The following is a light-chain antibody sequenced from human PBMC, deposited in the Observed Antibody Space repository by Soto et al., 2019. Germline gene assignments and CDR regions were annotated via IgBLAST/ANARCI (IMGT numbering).Light chain of an antibody. CDR2: EVS. CDR3: SSHAGSINLV. V-gene: IGLV2-8*01. J-gene: IGLJ2*01. Sequence: QSALTQPPSASGSPGQSVTISCTGTSSDVGGYNYVSWYQQHPGKAPKLMIYEVSKRPSGVPDRFSGSKSGNTASLTVSGLQPEYEADYYCSSHAGSINLVFGGGTTLTVL. CDR1: SSDVGGYNY.